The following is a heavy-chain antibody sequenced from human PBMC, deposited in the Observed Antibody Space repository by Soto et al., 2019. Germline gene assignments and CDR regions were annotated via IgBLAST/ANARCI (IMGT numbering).Heavy chain of an antibody. CDR2: NSNSGTFS. CDR3: ARSGDNYNRLDY. J-gene: IGHJ4*02. D-gene: IGHD1-1*01. V-gene: IGHV3-11*06. CDR1: GFTFSDYY. Sequence: GGSLRLSCEGSGFTFSDYYISWIRQAPGKGLEWISSNSNSGTFSRYADSVKGRFSISRDNTKNLLYLQMNSLRAEDTAVYYCARSGDNYNRLDYWGQGTPVTVS.